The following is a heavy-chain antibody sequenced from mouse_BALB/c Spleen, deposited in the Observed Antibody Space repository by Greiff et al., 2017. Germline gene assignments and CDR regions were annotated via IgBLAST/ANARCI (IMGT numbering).Heavy chain of an antibody. J-gene: IGHJ3*01. Sequence: DVKLVESGGGLVKPGGSLKLSCAASGFTFSSYAMSWVRQTPEKRLEWVASISSGGSTYYPDSVKGRFTISRDNARNILYLQMSSLRSEDTAMYYCARERDYDYDTFFAYWGQGTLVTVSA. CDR1: GFTFSSYA. D-gene: IGHD2-4*01. V-gene: IGHV5-6-5*01. CDR2: ISSGGST. CDR3: ARERDYDYDTFFAY.